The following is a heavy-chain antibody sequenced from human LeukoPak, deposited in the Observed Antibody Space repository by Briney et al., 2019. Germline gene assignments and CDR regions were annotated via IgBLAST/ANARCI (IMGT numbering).Heavy chain of an antibody. CDR2: ISYSGST. Sequence: SETLSLTCTVSGGSISNYYWSWIRQPPGKGLEWIGYISYSGSTNYNPSLKSRVTISVDTSKNQFSLRLSSVTAADMAVYYCARVGADGSGFLFDYWGQGTLVTVSS. D-gene: IGHD3-10*01. CDR3: ARVGADGSGFLFDY. J-gene: IGHJ4*02. V-gene: IGHV4-59*12. CDR1: GGSISNYY.